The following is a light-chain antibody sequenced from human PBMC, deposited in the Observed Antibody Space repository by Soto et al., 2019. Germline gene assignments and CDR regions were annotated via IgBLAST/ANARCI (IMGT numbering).Light chain of an antibody. V-gene: IGKV1-5*03. CDR2: KAS. Sequence: DIQMTQSPSTLSASVGDTVTITCRASQSITTWLAWYQQKPGKVPKLLIYKASSLESGVPSRFSGSGSGTEFTLTISSLQPDDFATYYCQQYNNYSTFGQGTKVESK. CDR1: QSITTW. J-gene: IGKJ1*01. CDR3: QQYNNYST.